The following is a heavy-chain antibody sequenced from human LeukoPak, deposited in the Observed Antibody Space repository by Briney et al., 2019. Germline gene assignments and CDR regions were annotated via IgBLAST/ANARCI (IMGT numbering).Heavy chain of an antibody. Sequence: GGSLRLSCAASGFTFSSYGIHWVRQAPGKGLEWVAVISYDGSNKYYADSVKGRFTISRDNSKNTLYLQMNSLRAEDTAVYYCAKGFRRGYFDLWGRGTLVTVSS. CDR1: GFTFSSYG. V-gene: IGHV3-30*18. J-gene: IGHJ2*01. CDR3: AKGFRRGYFDL. CDR2: ISYDGSNK.